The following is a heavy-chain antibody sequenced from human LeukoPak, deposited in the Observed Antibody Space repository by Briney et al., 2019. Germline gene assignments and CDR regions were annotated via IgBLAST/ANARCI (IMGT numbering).Heavy chain of an antibody. V-gene: IGHV3-7*01. CDR3: AREVAAIYFDY. Sequence: GGSLRLSCAASGFTFSSYWMSWVRQAPGKGLEWVANIKQDGSEKYYVDSVKGRFTISRDNAKNSPYLQMNSLRAEDTAVYYCAREVAAIYFDYWGRGTLVTVSS. CDR1: GFTFSSYW. D-gene: IGHD2-15*01. J-gene: IGHJ4*02. CDR2: IKQDGSEK.